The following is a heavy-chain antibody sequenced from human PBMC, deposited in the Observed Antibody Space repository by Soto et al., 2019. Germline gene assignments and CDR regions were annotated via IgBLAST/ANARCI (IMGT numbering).Heavy chain of an antibody. CDR3: ARGEREWHAFDI. J-gene: IGHJ3*02. CDR2: ISAYNGNT. V-gene: IGHV1-18*01. Sequence: APGQGLEWMGWISAYNGNTNYAQKLQGRVTMTTDTSTSTAYMELRSLRSDDTAVYYCARGEREWHAFDIWGQGTMVTVSS. D-gene: IGHD3-3*01.